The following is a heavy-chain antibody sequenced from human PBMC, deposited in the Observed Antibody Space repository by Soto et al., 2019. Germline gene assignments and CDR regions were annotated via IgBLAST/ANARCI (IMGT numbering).Heavy chain of an antibody. D-gene: IGHD3-9*01. CDR2: ISAYNGNT. CDR3: ARVDILTPVHGMDV. V-gene: IGHV1-18*01. J-gene: IGHJ6*02. Sequence: ASVKVSCKASGYTFTSYGISWVRQAPGQGLEWMGWISAYNGNTNYAQKLQGRVTMTTDTSTSTAYMELRSLRSDDTAVYYCARVDILTPVHGMDVWGQGTTVTVSS. CDR1: GYTFTSYG.